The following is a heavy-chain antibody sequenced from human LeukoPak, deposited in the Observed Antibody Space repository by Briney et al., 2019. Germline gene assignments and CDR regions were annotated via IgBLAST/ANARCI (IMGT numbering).Heavy chain of an antibody. CDR2: IYYTGST. CDR3: ERHKSFDYLSPIDS. J-gene: IGHJ4*02. Sequence: SETLSLTCPVSGGSVSSSRYYWGSIRQPPGKGLEWIGSIYYTGSTYYKPSLKSRVTISVDASKNQISLKLSSVTAADTAVYFCERHKSFDYLSPIDSWGQGTLVTVSS. V-gene: IGHV4-39*01. D-gene: IGHD3-9*01. CDR1: GGSVSSSRYY.